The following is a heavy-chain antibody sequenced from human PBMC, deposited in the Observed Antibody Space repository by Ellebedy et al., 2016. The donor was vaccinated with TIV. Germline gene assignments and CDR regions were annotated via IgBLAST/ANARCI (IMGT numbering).Heavy chain of an antibody. J-gene: IGHJ4*02. V-gene: IGHV3-53*01. CDR1: GVTVSSNY. Sequence: GGSLRLSXAASGVTVSSNYMSWVRQAPGKGLEWVSVIYSGGYTFYAHSVRGRFTVTRDNFKNTLYLQMNSLRAEDTAVYYCARDSQGWLGLDQWGRGTLVTVSS. CDR2: IYSGGYT. D-gene: IGHD6-19*01. CDR3: ARDSQGWLGLDQ.